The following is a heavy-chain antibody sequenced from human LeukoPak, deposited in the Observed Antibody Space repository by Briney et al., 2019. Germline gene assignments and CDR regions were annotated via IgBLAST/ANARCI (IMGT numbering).Heavy chain of an antibody. CDR1: GFTFSSYG. J-gene: IGHJ4*02. CDR3: ANYYDSSGYYGVDY. V-gene: IGHV3-23*01. CDR2: ISGSGVST. Sequence: GGSLRLSCAASGFTFSSYGMSWVRQAPGKGLEWVSLISGSGVSTYYADSVKGRFTISRDNSKNTLYLQMNSLRAEDTAVYYCANYYDSSGYYGVDYWGQGTLVTVSS. D-gene: IGHD3-22*01.